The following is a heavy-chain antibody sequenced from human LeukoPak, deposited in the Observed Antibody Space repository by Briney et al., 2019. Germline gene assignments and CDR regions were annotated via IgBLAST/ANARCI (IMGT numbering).Heavy chain of an antibody. V-gene: IGHV3-30*04. CDR2: ISYDGSNK. D-gene: IGHD3-22*01. Sequence: SCKASGGTFSSYAMHWVRQAPGKGLEWVAVISYDGSNKYYADSVKGRFTISRDNSKNTLYLQMNSLRAEDTAVYYCARDRQYYDSSGYYYGDAFDIWGQGTMVTVSS. CDR3: ARDRQYYDSSGYYYGDAFDI. J-gene: IGHJ3*02. CDR1: GGTFSSYA.